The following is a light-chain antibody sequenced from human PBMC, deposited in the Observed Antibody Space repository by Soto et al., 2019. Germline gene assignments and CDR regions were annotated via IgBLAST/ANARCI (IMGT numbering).Light chain of an antibody. J-gene: IGKJ5*01. CDR3: QQRNNWPLIT. V-gene: IGKV3D-20*02. CDR1: QSVSSSY. Sequence: EIVLTQSPGTLSLSPGERATLSCRASQSVSSSYLAWYQQKPGQAPRLLIYGASSRATGIPDRFSGSGSGTDFTLTISSLEPEDFAVYYCQQRNNWPLITFGQGTRLEIK. CDR2: GAS.